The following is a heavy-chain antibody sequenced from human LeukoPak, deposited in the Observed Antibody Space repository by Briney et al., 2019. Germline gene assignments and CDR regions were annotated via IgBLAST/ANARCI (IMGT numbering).Heavy chain of an antibody. CDR2: INSDGSST. V-gene: IGHV3-74*01. J-gene: IGHJ1*01. Sequence: PGGSLRLSSAATGLSVSSNFMSWVRQAPGKGLVWVSRINSDGSSTSYADSVKGRFTISRDNAKNTLYLQMNSLRAEDTAVYYCARVDDYGDYEYFQHWGQGTLVTVSS. CDR1: GLSVSSNF. CDR3: ARVDDYGDYEYFQH. D-gene: IGHD4-17*01.